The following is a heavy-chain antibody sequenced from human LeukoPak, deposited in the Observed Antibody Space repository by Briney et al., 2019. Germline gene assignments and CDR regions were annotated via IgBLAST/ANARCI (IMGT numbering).Heavy chain of an antibody. CDR2: IYYSGST. D-gene: IGHD3-3*01. Sequence: PSETLSLTCTVSGGSISSSSYCWGWIRQPPGKVLEWIGSIYYSGSTYYNPSLKSRVTISVDTSKIQFALKLSSVTAADTAVYYCARGSTYDFWSGYRHDPSNWFDPWGQGTLVTVSS. CDR1: GGSISSSSYC. CDR3: ARGSTYDFWSGYRHDPSNWFDP. V-gene: IGHV4-39*06. J-gene: IGHJ5*02.